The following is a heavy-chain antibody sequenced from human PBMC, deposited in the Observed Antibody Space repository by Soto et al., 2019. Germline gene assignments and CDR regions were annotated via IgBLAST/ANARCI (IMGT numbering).Heavy chain of an antibody. CDR2: IKSKTDGGTT. J-gene: IGHJ6*03. D-gene: IGHD3-3*01. CDR3: TTGRDYDFWSGYYYYYYYMDV. CDR1: GFTFSNAW. V-gene: IGHV3-15*01. Sequence: GGSLRLSCAASGFTFSNAWMSWVRQAPGKGLEWVGRIKSKTDGGTTDYAAPVKGRFTISRDDSKNTLYLQMNSLKTEDTAVYYCTTGRDYDFWSGYYYYYYYMDVWGKGTTVTVSS.